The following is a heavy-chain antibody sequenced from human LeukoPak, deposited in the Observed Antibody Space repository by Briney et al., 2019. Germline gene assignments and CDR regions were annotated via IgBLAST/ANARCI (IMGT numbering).Heavy chain of an antibody. CDR3: ARDLGYYGSGSYYY. D-gene: IGHD3-10*01. Sequence: VASVKVSCKASGYTFTSYVISWVRQAPGQGLEWMGWISAYNGNTNYAQKLQGRVTMTTDTSTSTAYMELRSLRSDDTAVYYCARDLGYYGSGSYYYWGQGTLVTVSS. CDR2: ISAYNGNT. J-gene: IGHJ4*02. V-gene: IGHV1-18*01. CDR1: GYTFTSYV.